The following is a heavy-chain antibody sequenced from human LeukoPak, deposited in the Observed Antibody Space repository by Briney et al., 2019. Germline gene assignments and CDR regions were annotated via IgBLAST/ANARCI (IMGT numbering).Heavy chain of an antibody. CDR3: AREYSYGFADY. J-gene: IGHJ4*02. V-gene: IGHV4-59*01. CDR1: GGSISSYY. Sequence: SETLSLTCTVSGGSISSYYWSWIRQPPGKGLEWIGYIYYSGSTNYNPSLKSRVTISVDTSKNQFSLKLSSVTAADTAVYYCAREYSYGFADYWGQGTLVTVSS. D-gene: IGHD5-18*01. CDR2: IYYSGST.